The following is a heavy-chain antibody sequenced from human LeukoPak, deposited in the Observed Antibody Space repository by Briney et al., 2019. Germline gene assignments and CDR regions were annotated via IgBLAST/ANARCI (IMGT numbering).Heavy chain of an antibody. J-gene: IGHJ4*02. V-gene: IGHV3-30*02. CDR3: AKDKLGYCTNGVCTYYFDY. Sequence: GRSLRLSCAASGFTFSSYGMHWVRQAPGKGLEWVAFIRYDGSNKYYADSVKGRFTISRDNSKNTLYLQMNSLRAEDTAVYYCAKDKLGYCTNGVCTYYFDYWGQGTLVTVSS. CDR2: IRYDGSNK. D-gene: IGHD2-8*01. CDR1: GFTFSSYG.